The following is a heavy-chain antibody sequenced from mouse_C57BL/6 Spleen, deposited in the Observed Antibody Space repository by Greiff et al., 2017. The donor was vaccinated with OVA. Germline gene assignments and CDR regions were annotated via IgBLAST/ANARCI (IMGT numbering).Heavy chain of an antibody. D-gene: IGHD1-1*01. Sequence: QVQLQQSGPGLVAPSQSLSITCTVSGFSLTSYAISWVRQPPGKGLEWLGVIWTGGGTNYNSALKSRLSISKDNSKSQVFLKMNSLQTDDTARYYCARMDSDYYGSSSLDYWGQGTTLTVSS. CDR3: ARMDSDYYGSSSLDY. J-gene: IGHJ2*01. V-gene: IGHV2-9-1*01. CDR2: IWTGGGT. CDR1: GFSLTSYA.